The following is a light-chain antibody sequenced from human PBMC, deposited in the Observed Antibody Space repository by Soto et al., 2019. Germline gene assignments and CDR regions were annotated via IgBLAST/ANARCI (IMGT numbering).Light chain of an antibody. J-gene: IGKJ5*01. CDR1: QSVSSSY. CDR2: GAS. V-gene: IGKV3-20*01. Sequence: EIVLSQSPGTLYLSPGERATLSCRASQSVSSSYLAGYQQKPGQAPRLLIYGASSRATGIPDRFSGSGSGTDFTLTISRLEPEDFAVYYCQQYGSSPPITFGQGTRLEI. CDR3: QQYGSSPPIT.